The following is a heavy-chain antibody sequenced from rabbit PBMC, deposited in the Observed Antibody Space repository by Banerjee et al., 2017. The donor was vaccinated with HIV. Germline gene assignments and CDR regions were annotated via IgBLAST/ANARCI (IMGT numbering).Heavy chain of an antibody. CDR1: GFSFSSSYW. Sequence: QSLEESGGDLVKPGASLTLTCTASGFSFSSSYWICWVRQAPGKGLEWIACIDAGSSGASYYVSWAKGRFTISKTSSTTVTLQVTSLTAADTASYFCARDLAGVIGWNFGLWGPGTLVTVS. J-gene: IGHJ6*01. D-gene: IGHD4-1*01. V-gene: IGHV1S40*01. CDR3: ARDLAGVIGWNFGL. CDR2: IDAGSSGAS.